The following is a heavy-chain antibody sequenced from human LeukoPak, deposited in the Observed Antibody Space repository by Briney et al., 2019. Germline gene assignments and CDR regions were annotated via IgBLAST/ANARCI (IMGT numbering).Heavy chain of an antibody. J-gene: IGHJ6*04. CDR1: GFTFNYYS. V-gene: IGHV3-21*01. CDR2: ISSSSSYI. Sequence: GGSLRLSCAASGFTFNYYSMNWVRQAPGKGLEWVSSISSSSSYINYADSVRGRFTISRDNAKNSLYLQMNSLRAEDTAVYYCAELGITMIGGVWGKGTTVTISS. D-gene: IGHD3-10*02. CDR3: AELGITMIGGV.